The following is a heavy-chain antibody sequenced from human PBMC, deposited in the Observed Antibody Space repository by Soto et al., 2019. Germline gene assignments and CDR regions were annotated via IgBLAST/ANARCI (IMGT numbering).Heavy chain of an antibody. Sequence: GRLLRHCYAASGFNFSGYGRHWVRQAPGKGLEWVSYISSSSSTIYYADSVKGRFTISRDNAKNSLYLQMNSLRAEDTAVYYCARSGSLGYWGQGTLVNVSS. J-gene: IGHJ4*02. CDR2: ISSSSSTI. CDR1: GFNFSGYG. D-gene: IGHD1-26*01. CDR3: ARSGSLGY. V-gene: IGHV3-48*01.